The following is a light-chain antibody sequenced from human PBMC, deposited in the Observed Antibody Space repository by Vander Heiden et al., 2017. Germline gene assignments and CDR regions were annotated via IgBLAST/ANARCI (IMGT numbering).Light chain of an antibody. V-gene: IGLV3-21*02. Sequence: SYALTQPPAVSVAPGQTARTTRGGTTIVSESVHCYHPKPGHAPVLFLYDDSHRPSGIPERFSGCNSGNTATLTISRVEAGDEADGYCQVWDDSSDHRVFGGGTKLTVL. CDR2: DDS. CDR1: TIVSES. J-gene: IGLJ3*02. CDR3: QVWDDSSDHRV.